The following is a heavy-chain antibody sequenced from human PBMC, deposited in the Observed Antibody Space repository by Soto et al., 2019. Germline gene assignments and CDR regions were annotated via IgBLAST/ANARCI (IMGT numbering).Heavy chain of an antibody. J-gene: IGHJ4*02. CDR2: ISYDGSNK. D-gene: IGHD6-19*01. CDR1: GFTFSSYA. Sequence: QVQLVESGGGVVQPRRSLRLSCAASGFTFSSYAMHWVRQAPGKGLEWVAVISYDGSNKYYADSVKGRFTISRDNSKNTLYLQMNSLRAEDTAVYYCARDGSRSGWYGGIDYWGQGTLVTVSS. V-gene: IGHV3-30-3*01. CDR3: ARDGSRSGWYGGIDY.